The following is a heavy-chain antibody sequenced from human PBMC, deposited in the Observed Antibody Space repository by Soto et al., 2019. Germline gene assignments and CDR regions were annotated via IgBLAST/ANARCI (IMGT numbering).Heavy chain of an antibody. CDR1: GGSFSGYY. Sequence: AXETLSLTCAVYGGSFSGYYWNWIRQPPGKGLEWIGEIDHSGYTNYNPSLKSRVTISVDTSKNQFSLRLTSVTAADTAVYYCARVRDWFDPWGQGTLVTVSS. V-gene: IGHV4-34*01. D-gene: IGHD3-3*01. CDR3: ARVRDWFDP. J-gene: IGHJ5*02. CDR2: IDHSGYT.